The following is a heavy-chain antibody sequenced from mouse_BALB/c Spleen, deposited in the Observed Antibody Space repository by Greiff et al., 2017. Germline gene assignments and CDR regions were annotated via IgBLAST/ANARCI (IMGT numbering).Heavy chain of an antibody. Sequence: VQLKESGAELVRSGASVKLSCTASGFNIKDYYMHWVKQRPEQGLEWIGWIDPENGDTEYAPKFQGKATMTADTSSNTAYLQLSSLTSEDTAVYYCNAGSVTGKGEMDYWGQGTSVTVSS. CDR3: NAGSVTGKGEMDY. V-gene: IGHV14-4*02. CDR2: IDPENGDT. J-gene: IGHJ4*01. D-gene: IGHD4-1*01. CDR1: GFNIKDYY.